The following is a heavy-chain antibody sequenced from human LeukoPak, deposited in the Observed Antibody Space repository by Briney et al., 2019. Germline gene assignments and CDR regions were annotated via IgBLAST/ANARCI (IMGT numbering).Heavy chain of an antibody. V-gene: IGHV3-23*01. J-gene: IGHJ3*02. CDR3: AKVKYYGSGSYFDAFDI. D-gene: IGHD3-10*01. CDR1: GFTFSSYA. Sequence: HTGGSLRLSCAASGFTFSSYATSWVRQAPGKGLEWVSAISGSGGSTYYADSVKGRFTISRDNSKNTLYLQMNSLRAEDTAVYYCAKVKYYGSGSYFDAFDIWGQGTMVTVSS. CDR2: ISGSGGST.